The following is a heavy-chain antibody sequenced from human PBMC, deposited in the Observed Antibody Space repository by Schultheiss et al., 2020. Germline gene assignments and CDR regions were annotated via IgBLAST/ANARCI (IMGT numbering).Heavy chain of an antibody. J-gene: IGHJ4*02. D-gene: IGHD3-10*01. CDR3: ARAFGPSYPNGGRSDYFDY. V-gene: IGHV4-61*01. Sequence: SQTLSLTCTVSGGSVSSGSYYWSWIRQPPGKGLEWIGYIYYSGSTKYNPSLKSRVTISVDTSKNQFSLKLSSVTAADTAIYYCARAFGPSYPNGGRSDYFDYWGQGTLVTVSS. CDR1: GGSVSSGSYY. CDR2: IYYSGST.